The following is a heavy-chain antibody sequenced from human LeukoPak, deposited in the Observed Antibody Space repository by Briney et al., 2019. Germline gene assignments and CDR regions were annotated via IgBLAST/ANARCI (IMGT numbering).Heavy chain of an antibody. J-gene: IGHJ4*02. CDR2: TNGATGNT. D-gene: IGHD4-23*01. CDR1: GYTFTNYA. CDR3: ARSPGGNARTWLDY. Sequence: ASVKVSCKASGYTFTNYALHWVRQAPGRRLEWMGWTNGATGNTRFSQDFQGRLTITIDTSASTAYMELSSLRSEDTAVYYCARSPGGNARTWLDYWGQGTLVTVSS. V-gene: IGHV1-3*02.